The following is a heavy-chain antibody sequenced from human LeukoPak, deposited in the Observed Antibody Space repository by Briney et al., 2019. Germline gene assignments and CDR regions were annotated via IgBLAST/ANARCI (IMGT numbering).Heavy chain of an antibody. D-gene: IGHD1-26*01. J-gene: IGHJ4*02. Sequence: GGSLRLSCAASGFTFSSYSMNWVRQAPGKGLEWVSYISSSSSTIYYADSVKGRFTISRDNAKNSLYLQMNSLRAEDTAVYYCAKAWKWELLTYYDYWGQGTLVTVSS. CDR3: AKAWKWELLTYYDY. CDR2: ISSSSSTI. CDR1: GFTFSSYS. V-gene: IGHV3-48*01.